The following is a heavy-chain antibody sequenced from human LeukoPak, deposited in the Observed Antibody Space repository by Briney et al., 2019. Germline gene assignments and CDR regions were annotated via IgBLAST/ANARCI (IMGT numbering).Heavy chain of an antibody. CDR3: AKTGLYSSSSRGYFDS. D-gene: IGHD6-6*01. CDR1: GFTFSNYV. V-gene: IGHV3-23*01. Sequence: PGGSLRLSCAASGFTFSNYVMIWVRQAPGKGLEWVSSISGSGITTYYADSVKGRFTISRGNSKNTLYLQLSSLRAEDTAIYFCAKTGLYSSSSRGYFDSWGQGSLVTVSS. CDR2: ISGSGITT. J-gene: IGHJ4*02.